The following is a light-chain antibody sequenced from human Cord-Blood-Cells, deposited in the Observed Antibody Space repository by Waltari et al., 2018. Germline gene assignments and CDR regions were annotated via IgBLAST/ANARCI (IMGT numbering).Light chain of an antibody. J-gene: IGLJ2*01. CDR3: SSYAGSNNLV. V-gene: IGLV2-8*01. Sequence: QSPLTPPPSASGSPGPSVTIPCTGPSSDVGGYNYASWYQQHPGKAPKLIIYEVSKRPSGVPDRFSGSKSGNTASLPVSGLQAEDEADYYCSSYAGSNNLVFGGGTKLTVL. CDR2: EVS. CDR1: SSDVGGYNY.